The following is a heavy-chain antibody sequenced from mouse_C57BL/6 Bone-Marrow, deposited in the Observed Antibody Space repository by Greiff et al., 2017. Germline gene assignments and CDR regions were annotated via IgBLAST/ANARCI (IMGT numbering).Heavy chain of an antibody. D-gene: IGHD1-1*01. CDR1: GFSLTSYG. V-gene: IGHV2-5*01. J-gene: IGHJ1*03. CDR2: IWRGGST. Sequence: VQLQQSGPGLVQPSQSLSITCTVSGFSLTSYGVHWVRQSPGKGLEWLGVIWRGGSTDYNAAFMSRLSITKDNSKSQVFFKMNSLQADDTAIYYCAKNSGSSPYWYFDVWGTGTTVTVSS. CDR3: AKNSGSSPYWYFDV.